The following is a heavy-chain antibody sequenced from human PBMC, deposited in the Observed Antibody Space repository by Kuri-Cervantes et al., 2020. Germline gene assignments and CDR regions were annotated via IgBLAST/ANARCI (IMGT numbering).Heavy chain of an antibody. CDR2: MNPNSGNT. D-gene: IGHD2/OR15-2a*01. V-gene: IGHV1-8*01. CDR3: ARAPNPNRRYNWFDP. CDR1: GYTFTSYD. Sequence: ASVKVSCKASGYTFTSYDINWVRQATGQGLEWMGWMNPNSGNTGYAQKFRGRVTMTRNTSISTAYMELSSLRSEDTAVYYCARAPNPNRRYNWFDPWGQGTLVTVSS. J-gene: IGHJ5*02.